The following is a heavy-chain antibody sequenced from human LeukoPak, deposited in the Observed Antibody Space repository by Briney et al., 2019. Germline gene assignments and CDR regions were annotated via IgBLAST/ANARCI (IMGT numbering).Heavy chain of an antibody. Sequence: PGGSLRLSCAASGFTFSNYAMSWVRQAPGKGLEWVSAISGSGGSTYYADSVKGRFTISGDNSKNTLFLQMNSLRAEDTAVYYCAKDTLWFGEGAQGWGQGTLVTVSS. J-gene: IGHJ4*02. CDR1: GFTFSNYA. V-gene: IGHV3-23*01. CDR3: AKDTLWFGEGAQG. D-gene: IGHD3-10*01. CDR2: ISGSGGST.